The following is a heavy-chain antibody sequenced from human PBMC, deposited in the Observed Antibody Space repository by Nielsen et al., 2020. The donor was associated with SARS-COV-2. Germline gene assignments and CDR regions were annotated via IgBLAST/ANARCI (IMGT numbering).Heavy chain of an antibody. Sequence: GGSLRLSCAASGIIFTNYWMTWVRQAPGKGLEWVANINQDGRVKYYVDSVKGRFSISRDNANNSLCLQMNSLRVDDTAVYYCVATVTEDWFQFWGQGTLVTVSS. CDR1: GIIFTNYW. CDR3: VATVTEDWFQF. J-gene: IGHJ5*01. D-gene: IGHD4-17*01. CDR2: INQDGRVK. V-gene: IGHV3-7*03.